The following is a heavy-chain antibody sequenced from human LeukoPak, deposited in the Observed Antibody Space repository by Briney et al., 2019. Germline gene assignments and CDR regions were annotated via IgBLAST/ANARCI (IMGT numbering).Heavy chain of an antibody. CDR2: ISGSGGST. J-gene: IGHJ6*02. V-gene: IGHV3-23*01. Sequence: PGGSLRLSCAASGFTFTSYGMHWVRQAPGKGLEWVSAISGSGGSTYYADSVKGRFTISRDNSKNTLYLQMNSLRAEDTAVYYCAKEYEKGVVEIYGMDVWGQGTTVTVSS. CDR3: AKEYEKGVVEIYGMDV. D-gene: IGHD1-1*01. CDR1: GFTFTSYG.